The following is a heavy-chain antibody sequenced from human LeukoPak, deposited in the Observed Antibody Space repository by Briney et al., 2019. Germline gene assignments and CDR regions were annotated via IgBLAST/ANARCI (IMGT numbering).Heavy chain of an antibody. Sequence: GSLRLSCAASGFTFSSYAMTWARQPRGKGLEFIGMIYNTGTSYYNPSLESRVSISTDTSRSQFSLSLSAVTAADSAVYYCASLRAVSTTDRDFWGQGTLVTVSS. CDR2: IYNTGTS. CDR3: ASLRAVSTTDRDF. V-gene: IGHV4-4*02. J-gene: IGHJ4*02. D-gene: IGHD5/OR15-5a*01. CDR1: GFTFSSYA.